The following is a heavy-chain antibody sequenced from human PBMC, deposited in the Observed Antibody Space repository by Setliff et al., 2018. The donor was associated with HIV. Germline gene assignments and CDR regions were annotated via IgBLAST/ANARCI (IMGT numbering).Heavy chain of an antibody. CDR2: IYTSGST. CDR3: ARELGAAVVNDYYYYYMDV. V-gene: IGHV4-61*09. J-gene: IGHJ6*03. CDR1: GGSISSGSYL. Sequence: PSETLSLTCTVSGGSISSGSYLWNWIRQPAGKGLEWIGHIYTSGSTVYNPSLKSRVNILLNRSKNQLSLKLTSVTAADTAVYYCARELGAAVVNDYYYYYMDVWGKGTPVTVSS. D-gene: IGHD2-15*01.